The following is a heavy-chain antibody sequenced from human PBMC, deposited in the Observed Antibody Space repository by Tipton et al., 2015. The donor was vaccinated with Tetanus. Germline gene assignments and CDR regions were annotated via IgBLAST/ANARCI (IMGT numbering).Heavy chain of an antibody. CDR3: VRGTSWGKGWYVDL. CDR2: TYYMSKWYH. D-gene: IGHD7-27*01. J-gene: IGHJ2*01. Sequence: GLVKPSQTLSLICAISGGSVYRNGTGWNWLRPSQSRGLEGLGRTYYMSKWYHNYALSVKGKLDINPDTSTNQFSLNLNTVTPEDTAVYYCVRGTSWGKGWYVDLWGRGTLFTVSS. CDR1: GGSVYRNGTG. V-gene: IGHV6-1*01.